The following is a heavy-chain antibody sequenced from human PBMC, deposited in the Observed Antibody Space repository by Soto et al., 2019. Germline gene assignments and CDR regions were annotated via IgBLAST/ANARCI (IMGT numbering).Heavy chain of an antibody. D-gene: IGHD2-2*01. CDR2: ISYDGSNK. CDR1: GFTFSSYA. Sequence: GESLKISCAASGFTFSSYAMHWVRQAPGKGLEWVAVISYDGSNKYYADSVKGRFTISRDNSKNTLYLQMNSLRAEDTAVYYCARDHRRYCSSTSCYCYYWGQGTLVTVSS. CDR3: ARDHRRYCSSTSCYCYY. V-gene: IGHV3-30-3*01. J-gene: IGHJ4*02.